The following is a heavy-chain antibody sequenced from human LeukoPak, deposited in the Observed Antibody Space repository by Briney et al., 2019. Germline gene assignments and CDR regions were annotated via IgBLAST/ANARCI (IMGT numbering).Heavy chain of an antibody. V-gene: IGHV4-59*01. CDR1: GGSISHYY. D-gene: IGHD3-22*01. Sequence: SETLSLTCTVSGGSISHYYWSWIRQPPGKGLEWIGYLYYSGSTNYNPPLKSRVTISVDTSKNQFSLKLSSVTAADTAVYYCARGYYDSSGYLISYNWFDPWGQGTLVTVSS. CDR3: ARGYYDSSGYLISYNWFDP. CDR2: LYYSGST. J-gene: IGHJ5*02.